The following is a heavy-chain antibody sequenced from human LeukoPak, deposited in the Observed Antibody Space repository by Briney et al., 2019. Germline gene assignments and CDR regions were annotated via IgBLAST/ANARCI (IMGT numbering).Heavy chain of an antibody. CDR2: INHSGST. CDR1: GGSFSGYY. D-gene: IGHD5-24*01. J-gene: IGHJ4*02. V-gene: IGHV4-34*01. Sequence: SETLSLTCAVYGGSFSGYYWSWIRQPPGKGLEWIGEINHSGSTNYNPSLKSRVTMSVDTSKNQFSLKLSSVTAADTAVYYCARGRGWLQSTPFDYWGQGTLVTVSS. CDR3: ARGRGWLQSTPFDY.